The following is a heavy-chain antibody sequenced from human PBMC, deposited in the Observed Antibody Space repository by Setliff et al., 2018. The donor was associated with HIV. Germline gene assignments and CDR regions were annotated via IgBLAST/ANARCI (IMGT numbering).Heavy chain of an antibody. CDR3: ARSRSTRDAFDI. Sequence: GGSLRLSCAASGFTFIDYALNWVRQSPGKGLEWVSSTSSSGSYIYYAGSLRGRFTISRDYASNSLYLEMNSLRVEDTAIYYCARSRSTRDAFDIWGQGTMVTVSS. CDR2: TSSSGSYI. V-gene: IGHV3-21*01. J-gene: IGHJ3*02. D-gene: IGHD1-1*01. CDR1: GFTFIDYA.